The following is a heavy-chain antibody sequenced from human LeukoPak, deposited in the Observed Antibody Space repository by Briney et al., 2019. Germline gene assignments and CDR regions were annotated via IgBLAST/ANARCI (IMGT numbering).Heavy chain of an antibody. J-gene: IGHJ4*02. V-gene: IGHV4-34*01. CDR3: ASTYYDFWSGYYYFDY. CDR1: DGSFSGYY. CDR2: INHSGST. Sequence: SETLSLTCAVYDGSFSGYYWSWIRQPPGKGLEWIGEINHSGSTNYNPSLKSRVTISVDTSKNQFSLKLSSVTAADTAVYYCASTYYDFWSGYYYFDYWGQGTLVTVSS. D-gene: IGHD3-3*01.